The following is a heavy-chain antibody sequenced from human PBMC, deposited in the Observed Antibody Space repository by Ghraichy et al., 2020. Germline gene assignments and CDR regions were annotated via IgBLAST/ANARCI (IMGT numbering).Heavy chain of an antibody. CDR3: ARLLWNSSGWYRGVDAFDI. Sequence: SETLSLTCAVYGGSFSGYYWSWIRQPPGKGLEWIGEINHSGSTNYNPSLKSRVTISVDTSKNQFSLKLSSVTAADTAVYYCARLLWNSSGWYRGVDAFDIWGQGTMVTVSS. J-gene: IGHJ3*02. D-gene: IGHD6-19*01. V-gene: IGHV4-34*01. CDR2: INHSGST. CDR1: GGSFSGYY.